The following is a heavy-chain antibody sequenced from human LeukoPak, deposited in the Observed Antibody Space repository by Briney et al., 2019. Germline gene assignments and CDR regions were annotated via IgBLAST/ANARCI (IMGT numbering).Heavy chain of an antibody. D-gene: IGHD1-26*01. CDR1: GFTFSNYW. CDR3: TRDEAVGAPFGY. J-gene: IGHJ4*02. V-gene: IGHV3-74*01. Sequence: PGGSLRLSCVASGFTFSNYWMHWVRQAPGKGLVWVSRITSDGSSTSYADSVKGRFTISRDNAKNTLYLHMNSLRAEDTAVYYCTRDEAVGAPFGYWGQGTLVTVSS. CDR2: ITSDGSST.